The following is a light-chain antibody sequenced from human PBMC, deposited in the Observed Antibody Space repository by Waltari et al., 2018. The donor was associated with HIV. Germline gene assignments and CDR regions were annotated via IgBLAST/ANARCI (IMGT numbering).Light chain of an antibody. CDR2: KDT. CDR3: ESADNSGTYWV. V-gene: IGLV3-25*03. Sequence: SYELTQPPSVSVSPVQTANITCSVDACPHPYAHWYQQKPGQAPLLVIYKDTQRPSGIPERFSGSHSGTTVTLTISGVQAEDEADYYCESADNSGTYWVFGGGTKLSVL. J-gene: IGLJ3*02. CDR1: ACPHPY.